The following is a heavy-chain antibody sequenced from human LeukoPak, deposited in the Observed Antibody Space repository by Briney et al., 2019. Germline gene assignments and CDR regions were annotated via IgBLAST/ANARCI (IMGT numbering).Heavy chain of an antibody. V-gene: IGHV3-11*01. J-gene: IGHJ5*02. Sequence: GGTLRLSCAASGFTFSDYYMSWIRQAPGKGLEWVSYISSSGSTIYYADSVKGRFTISRDNAKNSLYLQMNSLRAEDTAVYYCARSYYDSSGYWFALWGQGTLVTVSS. D-gene: IGHD3-22*01. CDR3: ARSYYDSSGYWFAL. CDR1: GFTFSDYY. CDR2: ISSSGSTI.